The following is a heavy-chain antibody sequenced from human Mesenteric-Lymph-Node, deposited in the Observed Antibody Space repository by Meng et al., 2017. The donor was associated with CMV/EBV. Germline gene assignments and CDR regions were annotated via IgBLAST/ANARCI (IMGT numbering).Heavy chain of an antibody. Sequence: SETLSLTCTVSGGSISSSSYYWGWIRQPPGKGLEWIGSIYYSGSTYYNPSLKSRVTISVDTSKNQFSLKLSSVTAADTAVYYCARVYNWKHDYWGQGTLVTVSS. CDR3: ARVYNWKHDY. J-gene: IGHJ4*02. CDR1: GGSISSSSYY. D-gene: IGHD1-20*01. CDR2: IYYSGST. V-gene: IGHV4-39*07.